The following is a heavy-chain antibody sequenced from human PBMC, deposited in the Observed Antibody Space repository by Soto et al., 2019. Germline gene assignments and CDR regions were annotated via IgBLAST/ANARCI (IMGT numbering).Heavy chain of an antibody. CDR3: GAQDYVAKGYRFET. V-gene: IGHV4-39*02. CDR1: GGSISTRSSY. CDR2: IYCIANA. D-gene: IGHD4-17*01. J-gene: IGHJ5*02. Sequence: QLQLQESGPGLVKPSETLSLTCTVSGGSISTRSSYWGWIRQPTGKGLEWIGSIYCIANAYYNQSLMSRVDISIDSSMTRFSLTLNSVSTADSAVYYCGAQDYVAKGYRFETWGQGTMFTVSS.